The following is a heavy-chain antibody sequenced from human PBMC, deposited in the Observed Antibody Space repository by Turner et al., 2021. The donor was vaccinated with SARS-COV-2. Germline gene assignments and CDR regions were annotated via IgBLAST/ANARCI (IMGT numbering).Heavy chain of an antibody. J-gene: IGHJ5*02. Sequence: GESGGGVVQPGRSLRLSCAASGFTFSSYGMHWVRQAPGKGLEWVAVIWYDGSNKNYADSVKGRFNISRDNSKNTLYLQMNSLRAEDTAVYYCAREREEGYYDFWSGYYGWFDPWGQGTLVTVSS. CDR2: IWYDGSNK. D-gene: IGHD3-3*01. V-gene: IGHV3-33*01. CDR1: GFTFSSYG. CDR3: AREREEGYYDFWSGYYGWFDP.